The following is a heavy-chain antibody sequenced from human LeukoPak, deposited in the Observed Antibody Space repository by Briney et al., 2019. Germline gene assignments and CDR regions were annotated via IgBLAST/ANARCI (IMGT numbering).Heavy chain of an antibody. V-gene: IGHV4-59*01. CDR3: AREDPRTKVPEGMDV. J-gene: IGHJ6*02. CDR1: GGSISHYY. CDR2: IYYSGTT. D-gene: IGHD4/OR15-4a*01. Sequence: KASETLSLTCTVSGGSISHYYWSWIRQPPGKGMEWIGYIYYSGTTNYNPSLKSRVTISVDTSKNQFSLKLNSVTAADTAVCYCAREDPRTKVPEGMDVWGQGTTVTVSS.